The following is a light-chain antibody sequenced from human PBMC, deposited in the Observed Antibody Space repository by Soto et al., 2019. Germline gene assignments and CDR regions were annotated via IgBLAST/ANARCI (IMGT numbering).Light chain of an antibody. CDR1: QSVSSY. V-gene: IGKV3-11*01. CDR3: QQRSNWPIT. J-gene: IGKJ5*01. Sequence: EIVLTQSPATLSLSPGGRATLSCRASQSVSSYLAWYQQKPGQAPRLLIYDASNRATGIPARFSGNGSGTDFTLTISSLEPEDFAVYYCQQRSNWPITFGQGTRLEIK. CDR2: DAS.